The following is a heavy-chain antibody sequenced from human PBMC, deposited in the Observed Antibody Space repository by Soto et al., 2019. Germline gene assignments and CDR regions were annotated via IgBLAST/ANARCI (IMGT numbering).Heavy chain of an antibody. Sequence: SVKLSCTSSGVNFSRYAISWLRQAPGQGLEWMGGIIPVFRTTNYEQKLQGRVTITADGSTSTAYMELSSLTSADTAVYYCAKSSLYRSVQTPTGHQYPPPIDASGQGHT. J-gene: IGHJ6*02. D-gene: IGHD1-1*01. CDR3: AKSSLYRSVQTPTGHQYPPPIDA. CDR1: GVNFSRYA. V-gene: IGHV1-69*13. CDR2: IIPVFRTT.